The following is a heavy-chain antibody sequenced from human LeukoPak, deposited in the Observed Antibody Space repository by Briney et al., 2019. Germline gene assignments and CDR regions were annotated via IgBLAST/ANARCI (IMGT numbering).Heavy chain of an antibody. CDR2: IIPIFGTA. CDR3: ARHYYDSSGYYRGYFDC. V-gene: IGHV1-69*05. CDR1: GGTFSSYA. D-gene: IGHD3-22*01. Sequence: ASVKVSCKASGGTFSSYAISWVRQAPGQGLEWMGRIIPIFGTANYAQKFQGRVTITTDESTSTAYMELSSLRSEDTAVYYCARHYYDSSGYYRGYFDCWGQGTLVTVSS. J-gene: IGHJ4*02.